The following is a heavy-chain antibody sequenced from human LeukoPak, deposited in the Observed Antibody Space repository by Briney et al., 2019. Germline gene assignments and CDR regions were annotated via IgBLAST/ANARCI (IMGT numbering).Heavy chain of an antibody. V-gene: IGHV4-59*01. CDR1: GGSINNFY. D-gene: IGHD1-1*01. CDR3: ARGRVSSSTWYSTYYYYFYMDA. CDR2: IYYSGSTNT. J-gene: IGHJ6*03. Sequence: PSETLSLTCSVSGGSINNFYWSWIRQPPGKGLEWIGYIYYSGSTNTNYNPSVKSRVTISVDTSKNQFSLKLTSVTAADTAVYFCARGRVSSSTWYSTYYYYFYMDAWGKGTTVTVSS.